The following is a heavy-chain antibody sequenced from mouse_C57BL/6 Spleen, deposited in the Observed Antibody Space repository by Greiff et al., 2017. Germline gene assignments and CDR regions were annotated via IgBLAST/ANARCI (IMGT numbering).Heavy chain of an antibody. CDR1: GFTFSSYA. CDR2: ISDGGSYT. Sequence: DVHLVESGGGLVKPGGSLKLSCAASGFTFSSYAMSWVRQTPEKRLEWVATISDGGSYTYYPDNVKGRFTISRDNAKNNLYLQMSHLKSEDTAMYYCARDTATVVAFYWYFDVWGTGTTVTVSS. CDR3: ARDTATVVAFYWYFDV. J-gene: IGHJ1*03. D-gene: IGHD1-1*01. V-gene: IGHV5-4*01.